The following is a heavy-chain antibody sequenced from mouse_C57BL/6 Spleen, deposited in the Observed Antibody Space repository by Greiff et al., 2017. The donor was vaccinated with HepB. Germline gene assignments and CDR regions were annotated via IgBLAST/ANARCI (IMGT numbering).Heavy chain of an antibody. D-gene: IGHD2-14*01. CDR2: ISNGGGST. V-gene: IGHV5-12*01. Sequence: DVQLVESGGGLVQPGGSLKLSCAASGFSFSDYYMYWVRQTPEKRLEWVAYISNGGGSTYYPDTVKGRFTISRDNAKNTLYLQMSRLKSEDTAMYYCARGGVHSWYFDVWGTGTTVTVSS. CDR3: ARGGVHSWYFDV. CDR1: GFSFSDYY. J-gene: IGHJ1*03.